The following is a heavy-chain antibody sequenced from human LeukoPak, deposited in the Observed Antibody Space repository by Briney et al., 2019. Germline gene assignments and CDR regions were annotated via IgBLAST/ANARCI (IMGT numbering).Heavy chain of an antibody. V-gene: IGHV3-64*01. J-gene: IGHJ4*02. CDR2: ISSNGGST. Sequence: GGSLRLSCEGSRFTFSSYAMHWVRQTPGKGLEYVSAISSNGGSTHYANSVKGRFTISRDNSKNTLYLQMGSLRGEDMALYYCARVERDGYNLDYWGQGTLVTVSS. CDR1: RFTFSSYA. CDR3: ARVERDGYNLDY. D-gene: IGHD5-24*01.